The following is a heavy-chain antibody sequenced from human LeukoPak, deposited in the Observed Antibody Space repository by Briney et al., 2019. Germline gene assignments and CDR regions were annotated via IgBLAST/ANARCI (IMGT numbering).Heavy chain of an antibody. CDR1: GFTFCVYG. Sequence: GGSLRLSCAASGFTFCVYGMNWVRQPPGEGLEWVSSISSDSTHIYYVDSVKGRFTISRDNAENSVFLEMNSLRLEDTAVYYCARDGSGSGDYWGQGTLVTVSS. V-gene: IGHV3-21*01. J-gene: IGHJ4*02. CDR3: ARDGSGSGDY. CDR2: ISSDSTHI. D-gene: IGHD2-15*01.